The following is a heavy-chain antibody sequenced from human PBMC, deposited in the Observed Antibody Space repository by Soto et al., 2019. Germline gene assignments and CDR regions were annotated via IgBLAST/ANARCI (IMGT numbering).Heavy chain of an antibody. CDR1: GFTFSSYG. J-gene: IGHJ4*02. CDR3: AKEVADYGDNLPAY. D-gene: IGHD4-17*01. Sequence: PGGSLRLSCAASGFTFSSYGMHWVRQAPGKGLEWVALISYDGSNQYYADSVKGRFTISRDNSKNTLYLQMNSLRAEDTAVYYCAKEVADYGDNLPAYWGQGTLVTVSS. V-gene: IGHV3-30*18. CDR2: ISYDGSNQ.